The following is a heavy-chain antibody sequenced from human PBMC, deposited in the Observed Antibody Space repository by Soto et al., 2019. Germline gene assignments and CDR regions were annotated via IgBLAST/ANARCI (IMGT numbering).Heavy chain of an antibody. CDR2: ISAHNGNT. CDR1: GYGFTTYG. CDR3: ARGRYGDY. D-gene: IGHD4-17*01. Sequence: QVHLVESGAEVKKPGASVKVSCKGSGYGFTTYGITWVRQAPGQGLEWMAWISAHNGNTNYAQKLQGRVTVTRDTSTSTAYMELRSLRSDDTAVSYCARGRYGDYWRQGAPITVSS. J-gene: IGHJ4*02. V-gene: IGHV1-18*01.